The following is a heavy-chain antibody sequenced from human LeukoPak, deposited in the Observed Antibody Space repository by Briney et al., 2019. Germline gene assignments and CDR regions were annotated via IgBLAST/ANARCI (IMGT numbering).Heavy chain of an antibody. CDR1: GFTFSSNG. CDR3: AKDPQKWESYFDY. Sequence: GGSLRLSCAASGFTFSSNGMHWVRQAPGKGLEWVAFIRYDGSNKYYADSVKGRFTISRDNSKNTLYLQMNSLRAEDTAVYYCAKDPQKWESYFDYWGQGTLVTVSS. V-gene: IGHV3-30*02. J-gene: IGHJ4*02. CDR2: IRYDGSNK. D-gene: IGHD1-26*01.